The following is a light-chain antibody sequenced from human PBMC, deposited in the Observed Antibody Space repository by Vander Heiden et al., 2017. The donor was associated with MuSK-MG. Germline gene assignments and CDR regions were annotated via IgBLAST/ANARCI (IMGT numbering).Light chain of an antibody. J-gene: IGKJ4*01. CDR2: TAS. CDR1: QSVGTW. CDR3: LQGDSSPHT. Sequence: DIQMTQSPSSVSASVGDRVTITCRASQSVGTWLAWYQQKPGKAPKLLIYTASSLQSGVPARFSGSGSGTDFTLTISSLQSEDFATYYCLQGDSSPHTFGGGTKVEIK. V-gene: IGKV1-12*01.